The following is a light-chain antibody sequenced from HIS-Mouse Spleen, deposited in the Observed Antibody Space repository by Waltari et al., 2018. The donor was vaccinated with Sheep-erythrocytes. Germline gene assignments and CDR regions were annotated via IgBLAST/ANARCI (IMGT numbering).Light chain of an antibody. V-gene: IGLV2-14*02. Sequence: QSALTQPASVSGSPGQSITIPCPGTSSDVGSYNLVSWYQQHPGKAPKLMIYEVSNRPSGVSNRFSGSKSGNTASLTISGLQAEDEADYYCSSYTSSSTWVFGGGTKLTVL. CDR2: EVS. CDR3: SSYTSSSTWV. J-gene: IGLJ3*02. CDR1: SSDVGSYNL.